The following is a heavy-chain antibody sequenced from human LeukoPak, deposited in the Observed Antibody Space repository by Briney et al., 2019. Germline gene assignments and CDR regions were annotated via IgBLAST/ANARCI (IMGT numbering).Heavy chain of an antibody. J-gene: IGHJ4*02. CDR2: INHSGST. Sequence: SETLSLTCAVYGASFSGYYWSWIRQPPGKGREWIGEINHSGSTNYNRSLKSRVTISVDTSKNQFSLKLSSVTAADTAVYYCARGRNGYNLYYFDYWGQGTLVTVSS. CDR1: GASFSGYY. D-gene: IGHD5-24*01. V-gene: IGHV4-34*01. CDR3: ARGRNGYNLYYFDY.